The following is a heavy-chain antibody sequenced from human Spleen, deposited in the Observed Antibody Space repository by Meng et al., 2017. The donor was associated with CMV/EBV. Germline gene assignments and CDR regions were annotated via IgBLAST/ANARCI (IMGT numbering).Heavy chain of an antibody. V-gene: IGHV4-34*01. D-gene: IGHD3-16*01. CDR1: FSGYY. CDR3: ARGKPTYDYVWGSIKYYFDY. J-gene: IGHJ4*02. Sequence: FSGYYWSWIRQPPGKGLEWIGDINHSGSTNYTPSLKSRVTISVDTSKNQFSLKLSSVTAADTAVYYCARGKPTYDYVWGSIKYYFDYWGQGTLVTVSS. CDR2: INHSGST.